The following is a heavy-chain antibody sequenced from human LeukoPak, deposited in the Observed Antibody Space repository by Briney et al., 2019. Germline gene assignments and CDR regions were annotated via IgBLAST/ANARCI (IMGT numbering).Heavy chain of an antibody. D-gene: IGHD1-26*01. V-gene: IGHV3-23*01. Sequence: GGSLRLSCAASGFTFSSYSMSWVRQAPGKGLEWVSAISGSGGSTYYADSVKGRFTISRDNSKNTLYLQMNSLRAEDTAVYYCAKRGPFIVGATLGFDYWGQGTLVTVSS. J-gene: IGHJ4*02. CDR2: ISGSGGST. CDR1: GFTFSSYS. CDR3: AKRGPFIVGATLGFDY.